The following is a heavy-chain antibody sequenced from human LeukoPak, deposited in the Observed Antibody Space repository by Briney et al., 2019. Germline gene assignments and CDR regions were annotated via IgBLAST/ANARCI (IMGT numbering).Heavy chain of an antibody. CDR3: AWASSTPYYYYYGMDV. D-gene: IGHD2-2*01. J-gene: IGHJ6*02. Sequence: ASVKVSCKASGYTFTDYYVHWVRQAPGQGLEWMGWINPNSGGTNYAQRFQGRVTMTRDTSISTAYMELSSLRSEDTAVYYCAWASSTPYYYYYGMDVWGQGTTVTVSS. V-gene: IGHV1-2*02. CDR1: GYTFTDYY. CDR2: INPNSGGT.